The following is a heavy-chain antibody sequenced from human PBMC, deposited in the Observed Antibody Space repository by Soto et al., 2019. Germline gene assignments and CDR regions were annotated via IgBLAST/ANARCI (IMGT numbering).Heavy chain of an antibody. J-gene: IGHJ5*02. V-gene: IGHV4-59*01. CDR1: GGSISSYY. CDR2: IYHSGST. Sequence: SETLSLTCTVPGGSISSYYWSWIRQPPGKGLEWIGYIYHSGSTNYNPSLKSRVTISVDTSKNQFSLKLSSVTAADTAVYYCARVVGSGSYYNVNWFDPWGQGTLVTVSS. D-gene: IGHD3-10*01. CDR3: ARVVGSGSYYNVNWFDP.